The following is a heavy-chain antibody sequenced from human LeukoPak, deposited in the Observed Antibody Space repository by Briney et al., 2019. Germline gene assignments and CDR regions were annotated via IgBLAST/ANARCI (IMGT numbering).Heavy chain of an antibody. D-gene: IGHD5-24*01. CDR2: ISGSGGST. J-gene: IGHJ4*02. Sequence: GGSLRLSCAASGFTFSSYATSWVRQAPGKGLEWVSAISGSGGSTYYADSVKGRFTISRDNSKNTLYLQMNSLRAEDTAVYYCAKTSRDGYNKYYFDYWGQGTLVTVSS. V-gene: IGHV3-23*01. CDR3: AKTSRDGYNKYYFDY. CDR1: GFTFSSYA.